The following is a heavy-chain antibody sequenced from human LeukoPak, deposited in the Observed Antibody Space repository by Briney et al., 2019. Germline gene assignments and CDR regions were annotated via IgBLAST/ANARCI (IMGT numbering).Heavy chain of an antibody. V-gene: IGHV1-18*01. D-gene: IGHD3-10*01. Sequence: ASVKVSCKASGYTFTSYGISWVRQAPGQGLEWMGWISAYNGNTNYAQKLQGRVTMTTDTSTSTAYMELRSLRSDDTAAYYCATDWVGYYGSGSGGDWFDPWGQGTLVTVSS. CDR1: GYTFTSYG. CDR2: ISAYNGNT. J-gene: IGHJ5*02. CDR3: ATDWVGYYGSGSGGDWFDP.